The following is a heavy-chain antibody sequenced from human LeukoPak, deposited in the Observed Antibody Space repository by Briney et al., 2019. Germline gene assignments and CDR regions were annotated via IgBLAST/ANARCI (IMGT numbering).Heavy chain of an antibody. CDR2: IYYSGST. V-gene: IGHV4-31*03. CDR1: GDSISIGDYY. J-gene: IGHJ4*02. Sequence: SETLSLTCTVSGDSISIGDYYWTWIRQHPGKGLEWIGCIYYSGSTYYNLSLKSRVIISADTSKNHFSLKLSSVTAADTAVHYCARVREATIAPFFDYWGQGILVTVSS. CDR3: ARVREATIAPFFDY. D-gene: IGHD6-13*01.